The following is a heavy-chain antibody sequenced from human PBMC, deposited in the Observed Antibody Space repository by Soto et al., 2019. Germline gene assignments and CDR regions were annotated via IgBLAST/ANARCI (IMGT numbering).Heavy chain of an antibody. CDR2: ISGSGGST. D-gene: IGHD6-13*01. CDR3: AKDRRAAAGPQDWFDP. J-gene: IGHJ5*02. Sequence: GGSLRLSCAASGFTFSSYAMSWVRQAPGKGLEWVSAISGSGGSTYYADSVKGRFTISRDNSKNTLYLQMNSLRAEDTAVYYCAKDRRAAAGPQDWFDPWGQGTLVTVSS. V-gene: IGHV3-23*01. CDR1: GFTFSSYA.